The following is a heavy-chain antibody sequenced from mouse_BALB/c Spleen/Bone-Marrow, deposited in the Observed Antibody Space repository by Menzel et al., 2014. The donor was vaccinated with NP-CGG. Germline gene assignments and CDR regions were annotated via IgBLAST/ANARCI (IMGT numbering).Heavy chain of an antibody. V-gene: IGHV5-4*02. CDR3: ARETGPSAMDY. Sequence: DVHLEESGGGLVKPGGSLKLSCAASGFTFSDYYMFWVRQTPEKRLEWVATISDDGGNTYYRDSVKGRFTISRDNAKNKLNLQMSSLKSEDTATYHCARETGPSAMDYWGQGTSVTVSS. J-gene: IGHJ4*01. CDR2: ISDDGGNT. D-gene: IGHD4-1*01. CDR1: GFTFSDYY.